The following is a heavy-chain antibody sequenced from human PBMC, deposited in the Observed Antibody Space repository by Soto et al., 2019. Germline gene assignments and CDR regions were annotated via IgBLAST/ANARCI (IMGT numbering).Heavy chain of an antibody. CDR3: ARGPSTGDFDI. V-gene: IGHV1-2*04. D-gene: IGHD4-17*01. CDR2: INPDSGGT. J-gene: IGHJ3*02. Sequence: QVQLVQSGAEVKKPGASVKVSCKASGYTFTAYFVHWMRQAPGQRLEWMGWINPDSGGTMYGEKFQGWVTMTRDTSISTVYMELSRLTSDDTAVYYCARGPSTGDFDIWGQGTMVTVSS. CDR1: GYTFTAYF.